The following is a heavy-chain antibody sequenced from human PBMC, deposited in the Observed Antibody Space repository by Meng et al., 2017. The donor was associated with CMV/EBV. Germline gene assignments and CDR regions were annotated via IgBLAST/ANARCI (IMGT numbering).Heavy chain of an antibody. CDR3: AIGGWELLGEGVDY. CDR2: ISGSGGST. D-gene: IGHD1-26*01. J-gene: IGHJ4*02. V-gene: IGHV3-23*04. CDR1: GFTCGSYA. Sequence: VQLVECGGCLVRPGRYLRLSWADSGFTCGSYAMSWVRQARGQGVEWVSAISGSGGSTYYADSVKGRFTISRDNSKNTLYLQMNSLRAEDTAVYYCAIGGWELLGEGVDYWGQGTLVTVSS.